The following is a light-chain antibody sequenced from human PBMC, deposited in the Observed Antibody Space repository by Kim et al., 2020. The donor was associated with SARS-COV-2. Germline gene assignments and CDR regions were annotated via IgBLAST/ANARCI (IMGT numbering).Light chain of an antibody. V-gene: IGLV1-44*01. CDR1: SSNIGGNT. CDR2: ADD. J-gene: IGLJ1*01. CDR3: ASWDDSLNGYV. Sequence: GQRVVMSCAGSSSNIGGNTVNWYQQFPGAAPKLLIFADDQRPSGVPDRFSASKSGTSASLAITGLQSEDEADYYCASWDDSLNGYVFGTGTKVTVL.